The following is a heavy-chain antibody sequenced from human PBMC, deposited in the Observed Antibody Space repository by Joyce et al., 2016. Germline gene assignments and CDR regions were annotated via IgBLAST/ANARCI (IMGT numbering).Heavy chain of an antibody. CDR1: GYSFTSFD. V-gene: IGHV1-8*01. J-gene: IGHJ4*02. CDR2: MTPDRGKT. Sequence: QVQLVQSGAEVKKPGASVKVSCKTSGYSFTSFDIIWVRQAAGQGLEWMDWMTPDRGKTDSAQRSQARLIMTRDTPTNTAYMELSSLTLEDTAVYYCAKREVRARLRPTTHWGQGTLVTVSS. D-gene: IGHD1-1*01. CDR3: AKREVRARLRPTTH.